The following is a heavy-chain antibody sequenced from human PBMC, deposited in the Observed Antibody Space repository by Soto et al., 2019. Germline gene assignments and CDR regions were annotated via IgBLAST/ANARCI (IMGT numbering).Heavy chain of an antibody. V-gene: IGHV3-23*01. D-gene: IGHD2-2*01. CDR2: ITGSTGST. CDR1: GFTFSNFA. J-gene: IGHJ6*03. Sequence: EVQVLESGGGSVQPGGSLRLSCAASGFTFSNFAMGWVRHAPGKGLEWVSEITGSTGSTYYADSVRGRFFISRDNSKNTLHLQMNSLRVEDTAVYYCVKDTSSSPYYMDVWGKGPRSPSP. CDR3: VKDTSSSPYYMDV.